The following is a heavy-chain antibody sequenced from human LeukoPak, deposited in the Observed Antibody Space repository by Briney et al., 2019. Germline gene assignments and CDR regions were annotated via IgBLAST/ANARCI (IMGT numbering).Heavy chain of an antibody. CDR1: GYTFTSCG. Sequence: GASVRVSCKASGYTFTSCGISWVRQAPGQGLEWMGWISAYNGNTNYAQKLQGRVTMTTDTSTSTAYMELRSLRSDDTAVYYCARSLKKSYSGSYYYYYGMDVWGQGTTVTVSS. J-gene: IGHJ6*02. V-gene: IGHV1-18*01. CDR3: ARSLKKSYSGSYYYYYGMDV. D-gene: IGHD1-26*01. CDR2: ISAYNGNT.